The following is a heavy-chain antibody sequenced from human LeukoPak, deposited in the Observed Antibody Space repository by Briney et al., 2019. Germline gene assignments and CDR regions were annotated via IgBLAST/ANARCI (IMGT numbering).Heavy chain of an antibody. CDR2: IWYDGSNK. CDR3: ATPGYSYGYPFDY. V-gene: IGHV3-33*08. CDR1: GFTFSSHW. Sequence: GGSLRLSCTASGFTFSSHWMTRVRQPPGKGLEWVAVIWYDGSNKYYADSVKGRFTISRDNSKNTLYLQMNSLRAEDTAVYYCATPGYSYGYPFDYWGQGTLVTVSS. J-gene: IGHJ4*02. D-gene: IGHD5-18*01.